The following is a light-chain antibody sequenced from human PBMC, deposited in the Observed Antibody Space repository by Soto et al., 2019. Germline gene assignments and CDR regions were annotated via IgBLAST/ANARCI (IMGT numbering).Light chain of an antibody. V-gene: IGLV2-8*01. CDR3: KSYAGSNTYV. CDR1: NRDSGVYAF. CDR2: EGV. J-gene: IGLJ1*01. Sequence: QSALTQPPSASGSPGQSVTISCTGTNRDSGVYAFVSLYQHHPGKAPRLIIYEGVQRPSGVPNRFSASKSGNTASLTASGLQAADEADYFCKSYAGSNTYVFGSGTKVTVL.